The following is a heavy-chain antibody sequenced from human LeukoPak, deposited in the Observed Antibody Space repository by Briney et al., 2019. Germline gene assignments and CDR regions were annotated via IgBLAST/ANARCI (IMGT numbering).Heavy chain of an antibody. CDR1: GSTFSSYA. CDR3: AKPLYSSSFHYYMDV. D-gene: IGHD6-13*01. Sequence: PGGSLRLSCAASGSTFSSYAMSWVRQAPGKGLEWVSAISGSGGSTYYADSVKGRFTISRDNSKNTLYLQMNSLRAEDTAVYYCAKPLYSSSFHYYMDVWGKGTTVTVSS. J-gene: IGHJ6*03. V-gene: IGHV3-23*01. CDR2: ISGSGGST.